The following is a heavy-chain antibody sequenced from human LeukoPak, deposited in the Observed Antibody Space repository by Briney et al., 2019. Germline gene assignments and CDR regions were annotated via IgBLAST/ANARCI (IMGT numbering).Heavy chain of an antibody. Sequence: PSETLSLTCAVYGGSFSGYYWSWIRQPPGKGLEWIGEINHSGSTNYNPSLKSRVTISVDTSKNQFSLKLSSVTAADTAVYYCARTPPYCSGGSCYGYYYYGMDVWGQGTTVTVSS. CDR3: ARTPPYCSGGSCYGYYYYGMDV. D-gene: IGHD2-15*01. J-gene: IGHJ6*02. V-gene: IGHV4-34*01. CDR2: INHSGST. CDR1: GGSFSGYY.